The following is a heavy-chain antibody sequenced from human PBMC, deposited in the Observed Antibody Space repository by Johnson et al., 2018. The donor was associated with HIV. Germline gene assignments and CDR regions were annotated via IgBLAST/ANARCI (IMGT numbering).Heavy chain of an antibody. CDR3: ARGRSSSSTAAFDI. CDR2: IWYDGSNK. CDR1: GFTFSSYG. V-gene: IGHV3-33*01. D-gene: IGHD6-6*01. Sequence: VESGRGVVQPGRSLRLSCAASGFTFSSYGMHWVRQAPGKGLEWVAVIWYDGSNKFYADSVKGRFTISRDNSKNTLYLQMNSLRAGDTAVDSCARGRSSSSTAAFDIWGQGTMVTVSS. J-gene: IGHJ3*02.